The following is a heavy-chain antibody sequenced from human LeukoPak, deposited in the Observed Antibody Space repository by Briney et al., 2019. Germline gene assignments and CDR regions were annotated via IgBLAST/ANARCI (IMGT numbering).Heavy chain of an antibody. Sequence: QPGGGLRVSCAASGVTFYDYAMYWGREAPGKSLGRGSGVIWDSGSVGYAESVKWGVSISREKAKNSLYLQMNSLRAEDTALYYCANDKSGYYFDYWGKGTLVTVSS. CDR3: ANDKSGYYFDY. J-gene: IGHJ4*02. V-gene: IGHV3-9*01. CDR2: VIWDSGSV. CDR1: GVTFYDYA. D-gene: IGHD3-10*01.